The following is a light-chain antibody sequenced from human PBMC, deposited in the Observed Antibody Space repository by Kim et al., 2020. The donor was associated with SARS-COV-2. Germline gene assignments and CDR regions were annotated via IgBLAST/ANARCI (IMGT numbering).Light chain of an antibody. CDR2: AAS. J-gene: IGKJ1*01. Sequence: ATGDRGSITGRASHDISSYLTWYQQKPGKAPKLLFYAASTWQSGVPSRFIGSGSGTDFTLTISCLQSEDFATYYCQQYYIYPRTFGQGNKVDIK. V-gene: IGKV1-8*01. CDR1: HDISSY. CDR3: QQYYIYPRT.